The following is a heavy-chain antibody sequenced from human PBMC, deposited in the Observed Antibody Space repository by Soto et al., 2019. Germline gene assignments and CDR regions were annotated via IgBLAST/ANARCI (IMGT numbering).Heavy chain of an antibody. Sequence: VQLLECGGSLVQPGGSLRLSCAASGFNFSFYAMSWVRQAPGKGLEWVSGLTGSGSATYYAASVEGRFTISRDNSKNTLYLQMNSLRAEDTAIYYCAKGYRWNPGGPDYWGQGTPVTVSS. D-gene: IGHD1-1*01. CDR3: AKGYRWNPGGPDY. V-gene: IGHV3-23*01. J-gene: IGHJ4*02. CDR1: GFNFSFYA. CDR2: LTGSGSAT.